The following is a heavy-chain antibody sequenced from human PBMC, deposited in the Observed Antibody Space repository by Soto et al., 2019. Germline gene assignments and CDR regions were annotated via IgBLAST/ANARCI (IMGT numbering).Heavy chain of an antibody. V-gene: IGHV4-59*01. D-gene: IGHD6-19*01. Sequence: SETLSLTCTVSGGSTSSYYWSWIRQPPGKGLEWIGYIYYSGSTNYNPSLKSRVTISVDTSKNQFSLKLSSVTAADTAVYYCARDPGRSSGWYKYAFDIWGQGAMVTVSS. CDR1: GGSTSSYY. CDR3: ARDPGRSSGWYKYAFDI. CDR2: IYYSGST. J-gene: IGHJ3*02.